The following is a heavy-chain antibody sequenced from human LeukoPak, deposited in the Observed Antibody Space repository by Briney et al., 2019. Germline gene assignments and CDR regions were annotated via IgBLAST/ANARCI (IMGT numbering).Heavy chain of an antibody. CDR1: GFTFSSYG. D-gene: IGHD3-10*01. V-gene: IGHV3-30*03. Sequence: GGSLRLSCAASGFTFSSYGMHCVRQAPGKGLEWVAVISYDGSNKYYADSVKGRFTISRDNSKNTLYLQMNSLRAEDTAVYYCARARGDFDYWGQGTLVTVSS. CDR3: ARARGDFDY. J-gene: IGHJ4*02. CDR2: ISYDGSNK.